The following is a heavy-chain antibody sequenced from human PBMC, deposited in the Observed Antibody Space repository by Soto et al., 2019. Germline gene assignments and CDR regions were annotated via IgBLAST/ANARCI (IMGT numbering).Heavy chain of an antibody. CDR1: GFTFSSYA. J-gene: IGHJ4*02. Sequence: GGSLRLSCAASGFTFSSYAMSWVRQAPGKGLERVSAISGSGGSTYYADSVKGRFTISRDNPKNTLYLQMNSLRAEDTAVYYCAKEWRPLGYCSGGSCYKDYFDYWGQGTLVTVSS. CDR2: ISGSGGST. CDR3: AKEWRPLGYCSGGSCYKDYFDY. V-gene: IGHV3-23*01. D-gene: IGHD2-15*01.